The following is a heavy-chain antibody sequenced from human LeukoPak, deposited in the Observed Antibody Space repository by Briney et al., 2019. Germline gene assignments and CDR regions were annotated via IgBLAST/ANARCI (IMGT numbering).Heavy chain of an antibody. CDR3: ARARGDYLYYYYGMDV. CDR2: ISAYNGNT. J-gene: IGHJ6*02. CDR1: GYTFTSYG. Sequence: ASVKVSCKASGYTFTSYGISWVRQAPGQGLERMGWISAYNGNTNYAQKLQGRVTMTTDTSTSTAYMELRSLRSDDTGVYYCARARGDYLYYYYGMDVWGQGTTVTVSS. V-gene: IGHV1-18*01. D-gene: IGHD4-17*01.